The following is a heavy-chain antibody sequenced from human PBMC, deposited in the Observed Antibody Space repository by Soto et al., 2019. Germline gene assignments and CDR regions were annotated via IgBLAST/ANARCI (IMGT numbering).Heavy chain of an antibody. J-gene: IGHJ4*02. CDR2: IYYSGST. V-gene: IGHV4-39*01. CDR1: GGSICSSGYY. Sequence: SETLSLTCTVSGGSICSSGYYWGWIRQPPGKGLEWIGSIYYSGSTYYNPSLKSRVTISVDTSKNQFSLKLSSVTAADTAVYYCARHERYSSDDYWGQGTLVTVSS. D-gene: IGHD6-19*01. CDR3: ARHERYSSDDY.